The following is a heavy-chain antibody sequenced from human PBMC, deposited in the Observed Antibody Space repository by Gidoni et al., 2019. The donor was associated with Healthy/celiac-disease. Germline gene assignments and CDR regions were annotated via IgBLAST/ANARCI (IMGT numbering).Heavy chain of an antibody. D-gene: IGHD2-15*01. Sequence: QVQLVESGGGVVQPGRSLRLSCAASGFTFSSYGMHWVRQAPGKGLEWVAVIWYDGSNKYYADSVKGRFTISRDNSKNTLYLQMNSLRAEDTAVYYCARDGYCSGGSCYSGPLDYWGQGTLVTVSS. CDR1: GFTFSSYG. V-gene: IGHV3-33*01. CDR3: ARDGYCSGGSCYSGPLDY. CDR2: IWYDGSNK. J-gene: IGHJ4*02.